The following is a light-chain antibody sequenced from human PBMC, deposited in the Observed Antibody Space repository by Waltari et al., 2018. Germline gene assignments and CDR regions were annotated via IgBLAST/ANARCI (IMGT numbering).Light chain of an antibody. CDR1: QIGNKR. CDR3: QVWDSNSDHVVV. J-gene: IGLJ2*01. Sequence: SYTLTPPPAVSVAPGKTATITCGGNQIGNKRVHWYQQKPGQAPVLVVSDDDDRPSGIPERFSGSNSWSTATLTISRVEAGDEADYFCQVWDSNSDHVVVFGGGTKLTVL. V-gene: IGLV3-21*03. CDR2: DDD.